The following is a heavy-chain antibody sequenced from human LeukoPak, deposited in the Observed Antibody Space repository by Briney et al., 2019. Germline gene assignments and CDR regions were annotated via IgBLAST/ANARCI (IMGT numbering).Heavy chain of an antibody. CDR3: ASTTGGHYVFDAFDI. D-gene: IGHD4-17*01. V-gene: IGHV3-21*01. CDR1: GFTFSSYS. CDR2: ISSSSSYI. J-gene: IGHJ3*02. Sequence: GGSLRLSCAASGFTFSSYSTNWVRQAPGKGLEWVSSISSSSSYIYYADSVKGRFTISRDNAKNSLYLQMNSLRAEDTAVYYCASTTGGHYVFDAFDIWGQGTMVTVSS.